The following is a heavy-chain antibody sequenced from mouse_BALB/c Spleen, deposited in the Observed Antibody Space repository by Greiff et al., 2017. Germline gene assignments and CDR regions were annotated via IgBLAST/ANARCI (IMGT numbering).Heavy chain of an antibody. CDR1: GFSLTSYG. Sequence: VMVVESGPGLVQPSQSLSITCTVSGFSLTSYGVHWVRQSPGKGLEWLGVIWSGGSTDYNAAFISRLSISKDNSKSQVFFKMNSLQANDTAIYYCARRGWYYAMDYWGQGTSVTVSS. J-gene: IGHJ4*01. V-gene: IGHV2-2*02. CDR3: ARRGWYYAMDY. CDR2: IWSGGST. D-gene: IGHD1-1*02.